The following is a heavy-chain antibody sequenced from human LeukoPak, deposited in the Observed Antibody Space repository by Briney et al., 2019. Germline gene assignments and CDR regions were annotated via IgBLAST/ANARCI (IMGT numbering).Heavy chain of an antibody. Sequence: SVKVSCKASGGTFSSYAISWVRQAPGQGLEWMGGIIPIFGTANYAQKFQGRVTITADKSTSTAYMELSSLRSEDTAVYYCASDYYDSSGYYSRWFDPRGQGTLVTVSS. CDR1: GGTFSSYA. J-gene: IGHJ5*02. CDR3: ASDYYDSSGYYSRWFDP. D-gene: IGHD3-22*01. V-gene: IGHV1-69*06. CDR2: IIPIFGTA.